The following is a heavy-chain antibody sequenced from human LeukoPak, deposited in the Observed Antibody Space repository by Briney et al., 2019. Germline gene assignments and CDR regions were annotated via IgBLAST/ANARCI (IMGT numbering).Heavy chain of an antibody. CDR1: GGSFSGYY. CDR3: ARGISLANLVFDY. Sequence: SETLSLTCAVYGGSFSGYYWSWIRQPPGKGLEWIGEINHSGSTNYNPSLKSRVTISVDTSKNQFSLKMTSATAADTAVYYCARGISLANLVFDYWGQGTLVTVSS. CDR2: INHSGST. D-gene: IGHD2-8*02. J-gene: IGHJ4*02. V-gene: IGHV4-34*01.